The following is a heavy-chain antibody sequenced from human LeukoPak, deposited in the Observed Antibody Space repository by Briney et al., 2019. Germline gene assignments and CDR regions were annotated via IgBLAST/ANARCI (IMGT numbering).Heavy chain of an antibody. J-gene: IGHJ4*02. D-gene: IGHD6-19*01. CDR1: GYTFTSYG. CDR2: ISAYNGNT. V-gene: IGHV1-18*04. CDR3: ARDRSRVAVAGLGAY. Sequence: ASVKVSCKASGYTFTSYGISWVRRAPGQGLEWMGWISAYNGNTNYAQKLQGRVTMTTDTSTSTAYMELRSLRSDDTAVYYCARDRSRVAVAGLGAYWGQGTLVTVSS.